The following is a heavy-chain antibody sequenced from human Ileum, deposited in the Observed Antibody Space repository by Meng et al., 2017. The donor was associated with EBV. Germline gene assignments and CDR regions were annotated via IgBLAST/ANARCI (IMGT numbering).Heavy chain of an antibody. Sequence: QVELVQSWSELKKPGASVKVSCKASGYSFNEFAINWVRQAPGQGLEWVGWINTKTGDPRYAQGFTGRFVFSLDTSVSTAYLQISSLKPEDTAVYYCVRDGRSINLLDYWGQGTLVTVSS. CDR3: VRDGRSINLLDY. D-gene: IGHD2-15*01. J-gene: IGHJ4*02. CDR1: GYSFNEFA. V-gene: IGHV7-4-1*02. CDR2: INTKTGDP.